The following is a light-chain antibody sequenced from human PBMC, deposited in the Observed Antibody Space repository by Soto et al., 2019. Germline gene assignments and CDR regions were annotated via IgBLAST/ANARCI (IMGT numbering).Light chain of an antibody. CDR2: AAS. J-gene: IGKJ2*01. Sequence: DIQMTQSPSSLSASVGDRVTITCRASQSISSYLNWYQQKPGKAPKLLIFAASSFQRGVPSRFSGGGSGTDFTLTISSLQPEDFATYFCQQSYSTPYTFGQGTKLEIK. CDR1: QSISSY. CDR3: QQSYSTPYT. V-gene: IGKV1-39*01.